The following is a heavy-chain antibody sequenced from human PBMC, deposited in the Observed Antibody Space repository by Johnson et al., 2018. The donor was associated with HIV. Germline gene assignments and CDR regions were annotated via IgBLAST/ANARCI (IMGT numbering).Heavy chain of an antibody. CDR1: GFTVSNNY. Sequence: MQLVESGGGLVQPGGSLRLSCAASGFTVSNNYMTWVRQAPGKGLQWVSTISGSGGSTYYPDSVKGRFTISRDNSKNTLYLQMGSLRAEDTAVYYCAREGLYSGSLGAFDIWGQGTAVTVSS. CDR2: ISGSGGST. V-gene: IGHV3-23*04. D-gene: IGHD1-26*01. J-gene: IGHJ3*02. CDR3: AREGLYSGSLGAFDI.